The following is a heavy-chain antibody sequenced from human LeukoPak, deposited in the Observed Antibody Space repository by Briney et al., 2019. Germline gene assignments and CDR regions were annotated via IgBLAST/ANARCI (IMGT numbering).Heavy chain of an antibody. CDR2: IYYTGST. CDR3: ARSDQRWLYSDY. V-gene: IGHV4-31*03. CDR1: GGPISSGGYY. Sequence: SETLSLTCTVSGGPISSGGYYWTWIRQHPGKGLEWIGYIYYTGSTFFNPSLKSRVIISVDTSKNQFSLKLSSVTAADTAVYYCARSDQRWLYSDYWGQGTLVTVSS. J-gene: IGHJ4*02. D-gene: IGHD5-24*01.